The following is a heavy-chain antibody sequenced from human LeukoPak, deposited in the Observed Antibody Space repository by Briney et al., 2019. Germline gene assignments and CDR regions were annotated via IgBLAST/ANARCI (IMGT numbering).Heavy chain of an antibody. Sequence: SETLSLTCTVSGGSFSSYYWRWIRQPPGKGLEWIGYIYYSGSTNYNPSLKSRVTISVDTSKNQFSLKLSSVTAADTAVYYCARDGHYDILTGYYSLFDLWGRGTLVTVSS. V-gene: IGHV4-59*01. D-gene: IGHD3-9*01. J-gene: IGHJ2*01. CDR2: IYYSGST. CDR3: ARDGHYDILTGYYSLFDL. CDR1: GGSFSSYY.